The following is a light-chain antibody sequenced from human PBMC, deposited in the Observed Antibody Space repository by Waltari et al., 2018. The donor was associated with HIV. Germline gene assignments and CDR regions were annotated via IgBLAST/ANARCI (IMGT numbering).Light chain of an antibody. Sequence: SYFLTQPPSVSVAPGQTARITCGGNNIGRRSVHWYQQKPGQAPVMVVFDDTHRPSGIPERFSGSNSGNTATLTITRVEAGDEADYFCQVWDTRSDHPVVFGGGTNLTVL. CDR2: DDT. J-gene: IGLJ2*01. CDR1: NIGRRS. V-gene: IGLV3-21*02. CDR3: QVWDTRSDHPVV.